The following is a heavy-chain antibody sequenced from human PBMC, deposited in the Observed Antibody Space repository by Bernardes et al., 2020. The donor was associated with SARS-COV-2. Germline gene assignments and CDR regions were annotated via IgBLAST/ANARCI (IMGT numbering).Heavy chain of an antibody. D-gene: IGHD1-26*01. Sequence: SVKVSCKTSGNTFTSYAVIWVRQAPGQGLECMGGIIPLFGTTNYAQNFQGRVTIAADESTSTVYMELSSLRSEDTATYYCARSGTYPDAFDIWGQGTMVTVSS. V-gene: IGHV1-69*13. CDR1: GNTFTSYA. CDR3: ARSGTYPDAFDI. CDR2: IIPLFGTT. J-gene: IGHJ3*02.